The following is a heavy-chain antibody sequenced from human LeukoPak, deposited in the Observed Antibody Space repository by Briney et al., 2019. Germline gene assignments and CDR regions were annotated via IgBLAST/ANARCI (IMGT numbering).Heavy chain of an antibody. V-gene: IGHV3-23*01. Sequence: GGSLRLSCAASGLTFSNHAMGWVRQAPGKGLEWVSAVSGSGGSTYYADSVKGRFTISRDNSKNTLYLQMNSLRAEDTAVYYCAKGITYYYDSSGYYPNFNYWGQGTLVTVSS. D-gene: IGHD3-22*01. CDR3: AKGITYYYDSSGYYPNFNY. CDR2: VSGSGGST. CDR1: GLTFSNHA. J-gene: IGHJ4*02.